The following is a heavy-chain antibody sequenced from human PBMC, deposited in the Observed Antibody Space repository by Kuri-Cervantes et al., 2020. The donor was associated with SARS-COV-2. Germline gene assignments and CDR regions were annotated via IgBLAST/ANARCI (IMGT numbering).Heavy chain of an antibody. V-gene: IGHV4-59*01. D-gene: IGHD2-15*01. Sequence: SETLSLTCTVSGGSISSYYWSWIRQSPGKGLEWIGYVFYSGSTKNNPSLRSRVTISIDTSKNQFFLRLTSVTPADTAVYFCARDAVGGYDLWGRGTLVTVSS. CDR3: ARDAVGGYDL. CDR2: VFYSGST. CDR1: GGSISSYY. J-gene: IGHJ1*01.